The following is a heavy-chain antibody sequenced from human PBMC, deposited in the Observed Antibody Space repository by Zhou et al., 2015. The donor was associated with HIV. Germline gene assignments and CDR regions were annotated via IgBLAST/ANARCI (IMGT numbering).Heavy chain of an antibody. CDR2: MNPNSANT. V-gene: IGHV1-8*01. D-gene: IGHD1/OR15-1a*01. CDR3: ATATPTSGKYFDV. CDR1: GYTFTSYD. Sequence: QVQLVQSGAEVKKPGASVKVSCKASGYTFTSYDINWVRQATGQGLEWMGWMNPNSANTGYAQKFQGRVTMTRNTSITTAYMELSSLRSEDTAVYFCATATPTSGKYFDVWGQGSLVTVSS. J-gene: IGHJ4*02.